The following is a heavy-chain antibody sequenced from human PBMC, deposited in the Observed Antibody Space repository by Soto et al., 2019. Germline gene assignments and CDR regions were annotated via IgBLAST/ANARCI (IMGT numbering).Heavy chain of an antibody. CDR3: ARGLNVGAIDY. D-gene: IGHD1-26*01. J-gene: IGHJ4*02. V-gene: IGHV1-18*01. CDR1: GYTFTSYG. Sequence: GASVKVSCKASGYTFTSYGISWVRQAPGQGLEWMGWISAYNGNTNYAQKHKGRVTMTTDTSTSTAYMELRSLRSDDTAVYSCARGLNVGAIDYGGQETLVTVSS. CDR2: ISAYNGNT.